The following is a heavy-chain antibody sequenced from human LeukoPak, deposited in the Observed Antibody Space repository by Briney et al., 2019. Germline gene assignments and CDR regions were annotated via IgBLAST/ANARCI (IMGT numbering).Heavy chain of an antibody. V-gene: IGHV3-23*01. J-gene: IGHJ4*02. CDR2: IGGSGGSA. D-gene: IGHD6-13*01. Sequence: GGSLRLSCAAFGISFSTYAMTWVRQAPGKGLEWVSVIGGSGGSAYYADSVKGRFTISRDNSKNTLYLQMSSLRADDSAIYYCATRAAAGTGYYLAYWGQGTLVTVSS. CDR1: GISFSTYA. CDR3: ATRAAAGTGYYLAY.